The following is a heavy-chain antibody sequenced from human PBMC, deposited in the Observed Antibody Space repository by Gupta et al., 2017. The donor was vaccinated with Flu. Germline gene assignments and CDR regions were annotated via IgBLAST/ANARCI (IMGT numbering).Heavy chain of an antibody. J-gene: IGHJ4*02. D-gene: IGHD3-22*01. Sequence: EVQLAESGGGLVQPGGSLRLSCAASGFTFSRYSMNWVRQAPGKGLEWVSYIRSSSSTIYYADSVKGRFTISRDNAKNSLYLQMNSLRDEDTAAYYCARDPTYYYDSSGYYGHDYWGQGTLVTVSA. V-gene: IGHV3-48*02. CDR2: IRSSSSTI. CDR3: ARDPTYYYDSSGYYGHDY. CDR1: GFTFSRYS.